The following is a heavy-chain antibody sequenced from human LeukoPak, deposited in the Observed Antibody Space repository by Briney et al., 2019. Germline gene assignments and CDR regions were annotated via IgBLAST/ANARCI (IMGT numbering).Heavy chain of an antibody. J-gene: IGHJ4*02. V-gene: IGHV3-11*05. CDR3: ARDPGGYSYGYYFDN. D-gene: IGHD5-18*01. Sequence: GRFTISRDNAKKSLYLQMSSLRAGDTAVYYCARDPGGYSYGYYFDNWGQGTTVTVSS.